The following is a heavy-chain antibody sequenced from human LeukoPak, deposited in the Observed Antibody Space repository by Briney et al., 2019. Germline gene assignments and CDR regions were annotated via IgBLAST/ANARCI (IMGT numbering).Heavy chain of an antibody. D-gene: IGHD3-16*01. J-gene: IGHJ6*02. Sequence: GGSLRLSCAASGFTVSGNYMSWVRLAPGKGLEWVSLISVANIAYYADSVKGRFTISRDNAKNTLYLQMNSLRAEDTALYYCARAGKWTPYNYYYGMDVWGQGTTVTASS. CDR1: GFTVSGNY. CDR2: ISVANIA. CDR3: ARAGKWTPYNYYYGMDV. V-gene: IGHV3-53*01.